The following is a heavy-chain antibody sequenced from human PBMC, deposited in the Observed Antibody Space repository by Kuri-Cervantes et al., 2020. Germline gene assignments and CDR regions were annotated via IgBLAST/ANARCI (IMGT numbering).Heavy chain of an antibody. CDR1: GFTFSSYG. CDR3: AGFGGATDY. D-gene: IGHD1-26*01. V-gene: IGHV3-30*03. Sequence: GESLKISCAASGFTFSSYGMHWVRQAPGKGLEWVAVISYDGSNKYYADSVKGRFTISRDNSKNTLYLQMNSLRAEDTAVYYCAGFGGATDYWGQGTLVTVSS. J-gene: IGHJ4*02. CDR2: ISYDGSNK.